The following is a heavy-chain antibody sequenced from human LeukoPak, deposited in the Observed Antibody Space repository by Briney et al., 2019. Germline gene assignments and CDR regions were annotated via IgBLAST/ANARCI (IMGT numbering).Heavy chain of an antibody. CDR3: ATTLEYCSSTSCYGYYFDY. J-gene: IGHJ4*02. Sequence: PSQTLSLTCTVSGGSISSGGYYWSWTRQHPGNGLEWIGYIYYSGSTYYNTSLKSRVTISVDTSKNQFSLKLSSETAADTAVYYCATTLEYCSSTSCYGYYFDYWGQGTLVTVSS. CDR2: IYYSGST. D-gene: IGHD2-2*01. CDR1: GGSISSGGYY. V-gene: IGHV4-31*03.